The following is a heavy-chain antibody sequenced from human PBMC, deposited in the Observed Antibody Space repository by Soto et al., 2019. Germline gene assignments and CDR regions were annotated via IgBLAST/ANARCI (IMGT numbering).Heavy chain of an antibody. V-gene: IGHV1-24*01. CDR3: ATGTERSYATAYYFDY. CDR1: GYTLTELS. J-gene: IGHJ4*02. Sequence: ASVKVSCKVSGYTLTELSMHWVRQAPGKGLEWMGGFDPEDGETIYAQKFQGRVTMTEDTSTDTAYMELSSLRSEDTAVYYCATGTERSYATAYYFDYWGQGTLVTVSS. D-gene: IGHD2-8*01. CDR2: FDPEDGET.